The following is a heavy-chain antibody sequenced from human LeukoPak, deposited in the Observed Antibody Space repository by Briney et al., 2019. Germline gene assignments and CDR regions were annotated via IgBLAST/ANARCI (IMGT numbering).Heavy chain of an antibody. V-gene: IGHV3-21*01. J-gene: IGHJ3*02. Sequence: GGSLRLSCAASGFTFSSYSMNWVRQAPGKGLEWVSSISSSSSYIYYADSVKGRFTIPRDNAKNSLYLQMNSLRAEDTAVYYCARALSPGAFDIWGQGTMVTVSS. CDR1: GFTFSSYS. CDR2: ISSSSSYI. CDR3: ARALSPGAFDI. D-gene: IGHD2/OR15-2a*01.